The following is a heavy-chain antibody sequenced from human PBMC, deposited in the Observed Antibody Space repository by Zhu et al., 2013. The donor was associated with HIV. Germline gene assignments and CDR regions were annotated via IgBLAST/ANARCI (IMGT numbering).Heavy chain of an antibody. CDR1: GGTFSSYA. Sequence: QVQLVQSGAEVKKPGSSVKVSCKASGGTFSSYAISWVRQAPGQGLEWMGGIIPIFGTANYAQKFQGRVTITADKSTSTAYMELSSLRSEDTAVYYCARDSIAAAGTPGPYNWFDPWGPGNPGHRLL. CDR3: ARDSIAAAGTPGPYNWFDP. CDR2: IIPIFGTA. J-gene: IGHJ5*02. D-gene: IGHD6-13*01. V-gene: IGHV1-69*06.